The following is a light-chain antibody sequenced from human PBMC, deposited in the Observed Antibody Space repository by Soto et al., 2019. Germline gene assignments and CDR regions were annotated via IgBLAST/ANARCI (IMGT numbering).Light chain of an antibody. V-gene: IGKV2-28*01. CDR1: QSLLHSSGDNY. J-gene: IGKJ5*01. CDR3: IKGQQTPLT. Sequence: DIVMTQSPLSLPVTPGEPASISCRSSQSLLHSSGDNYFDWYVQKPGQSPQLLIYWGSNRASGVADRFSGSGSGTDFTLKISTVEAEDVGVYYCIKGQQTPLTVSQGTRLEIK. CDR2: WGS.